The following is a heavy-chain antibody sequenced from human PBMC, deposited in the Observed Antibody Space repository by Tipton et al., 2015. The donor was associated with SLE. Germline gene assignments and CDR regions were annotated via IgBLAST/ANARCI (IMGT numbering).Heavy chain of an antibody. J-gene: IGHJ4*02. CDR1: GDSISSGGYY. D-gene: IGHD5-12*01. CDR3: ARGGVGGYDYFDY. V-gene: IGHV4-31*03. Sequence: TLSLTCTVSGDSISSGGYYWTWIRQHPGKGLEWLGHIFNSGGTFYGPSLKSRLTISADTSKNQFSLDLSSVTAADTSVYYCARGGVGGYDYFDYWGQGTLVTVSS. CDR2: IFNSGGT.